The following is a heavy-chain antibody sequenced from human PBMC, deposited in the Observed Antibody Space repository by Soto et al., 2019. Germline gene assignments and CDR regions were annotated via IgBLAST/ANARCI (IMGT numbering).Heavy chain of an antibody. V-gene: IGHV3-53*01. CDR3: TTRSTYYDFWSGYLEPYYYYYGMDV. CDR1: GFTVSSTNY. J-gene: IGHJ6*02. CDR2: IYPGGTT. Sequence: PGGSLRLSCVVSGFTVSSTNYMSWVHQAPGKGLEWVSVIYPGGTTDYAAPVKGRFTISRDDSKNTLYLQMNSLKTEDTAVYYCTTRSTYYDFWSGYLEPYYYYYGMDVWGQGTTVTVS. D-gene: IGHD3-3*01.